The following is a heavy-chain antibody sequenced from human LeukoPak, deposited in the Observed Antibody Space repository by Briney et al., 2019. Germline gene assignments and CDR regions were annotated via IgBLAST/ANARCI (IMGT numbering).Heavy chain of an antibody. D-gene: IGHD5-18*01. CDR1: GGTFSSYA. CDR2: ITVMSGTA. Sequence: SVKVSCKASGGTFSSYAIAWVRQAPGQGLEWMGRITVMSGTANYAQKFQGRVTITTDESTSTAYMEVSSLRSEDTAVYFCATELRGYSFGYDSWGQGTLVTVSS. J-gene: IGHJ5*01. V-gene: IGHV1-69*05. CDR3: ATELRGYSFGYDS.